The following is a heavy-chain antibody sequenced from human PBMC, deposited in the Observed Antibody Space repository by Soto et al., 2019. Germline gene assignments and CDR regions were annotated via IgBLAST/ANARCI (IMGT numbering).Heavy chain of an antibody. CDR1: GGTFSSYA. V-gene: IGHV1-69*12. D-gene: IGHD6-13*01. J-gene: IGHJ4*02. Sequence: QVQLVQSGAEVKKPGSSVKVSCKASGGTFSSYAISWVRQAPGQGLEWMGGIIPIFGTANYAQKFQGRVTXPASEXXSPAYMELSSLRSEDTAVYYWAGGIAALQYTRFDYWGQGTLVTVSS. CDR2: IIPIFGTA. CDR3: AGGIAALQYTRFDY.